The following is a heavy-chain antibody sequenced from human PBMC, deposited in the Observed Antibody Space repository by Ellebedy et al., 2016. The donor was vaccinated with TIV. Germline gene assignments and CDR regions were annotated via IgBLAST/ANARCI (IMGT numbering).Heavy chain of an antibody. V-gene: IGHV3-23*01. J-gene: IGHJ5*02. D-gene: IGHD3-22*01. CDR2: ISGSGGST. CDR1: GFTFSSYA. CDR3: ARENRVQWLPVAGWFDP. Sequence: GESLKISCAASGFTFSSYAMSWVRQAPGKGLEWVSAISGSGGSTYYADSVKGRFTISRDNSKNTLYLQMNSLRAEDTAVYYCARENRVQWLPVAGWFDPWGQGTLVTVSS.